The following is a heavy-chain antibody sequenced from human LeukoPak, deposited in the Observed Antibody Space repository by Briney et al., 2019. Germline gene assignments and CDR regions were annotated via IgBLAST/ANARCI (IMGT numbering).Heavy chain of an antibody. J-gene: IGHJ4*02. CDR3: ARGAPVAVAAFDY. CDR1: GGSISSYY. CDR2: IYYSGST. V-gene: IGHV4-59*01. D-gene: IGHD6-19*01. Sequence: KPSETLSLTCTVSGGSISSYYWSWIRQPPGKGLEWIGYIYYSGSTNYNPSLKSRVTISVDTSKNQFSLKLSSVTAADTALYYCARGAPVAVAAFDYWGQGILVSVSS.